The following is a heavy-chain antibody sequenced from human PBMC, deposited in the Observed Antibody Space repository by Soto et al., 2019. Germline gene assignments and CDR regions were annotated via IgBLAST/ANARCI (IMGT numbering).Heavy chain of an antibody. D-gene: IGHD5-18*01. CDR3: ARDGGTAMVLDP. J-gene: IGHJ5*02. CDR2: IYHSGST. CDR1: GGSISSNGYY. V-gene: IGHV4-31*03. Sequence: QVQLQESGPGLVKPSQTLSLTCIVSGGSISSNGYYWNWIRQHPGKGLEWIGYIYHSGSTYYKPSLKRRAIISLDTSKHRFSLHLCSVTVADTAMYYCARDGGTAMVLDPWGQGILVTVSS.